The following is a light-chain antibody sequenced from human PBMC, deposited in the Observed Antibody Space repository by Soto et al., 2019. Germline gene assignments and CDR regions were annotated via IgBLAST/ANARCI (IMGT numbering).Light chain of an antibody. V-gene: IGLV2-14*01. CDR2: DVS. CDR3: TSYTTISALV. Sequence: QSALTQPASVSGSPGQSITISCTGTSSDVGGYNYVSWYQQYPGKAPKLMIYDVSNRPSGVSNRFSGSKSGNTASLTISGLQDEDEADYYCTSYTTISALVFGTGTKVTVL. CDR1: SSDVGGYNY. J-gene: IGLJ1*01.